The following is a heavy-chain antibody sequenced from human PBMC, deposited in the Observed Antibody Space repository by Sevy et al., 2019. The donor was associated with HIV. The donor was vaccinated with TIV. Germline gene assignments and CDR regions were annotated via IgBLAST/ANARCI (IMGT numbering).Heavy chain of an antibody. CDR3: ARDRGSSSWPFDY. D-gene: IGHD6-13*01. Sequence: SQTLSLTCAISGDSVSSNSAVWNWIRQSPSRGLEWLGRTYYRSKCYNDYAVSVKSRITINPDTSKNQFSPQLNSVTPEDTAVYYCARDRGSSSWPFDYWGQGTLVTVSS. CDR2: TYYRSKCYN. J-gene: IGHJ4*02. CDR1: GDSVSSNSAV. V-gene: IGHV6-1*01.